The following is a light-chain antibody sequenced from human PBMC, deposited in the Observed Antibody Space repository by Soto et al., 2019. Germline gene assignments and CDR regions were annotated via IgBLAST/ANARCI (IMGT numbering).Light chain of an antibody. J-gene: IGKJ1*01. CDR2: DAS. Sequence: EVVLTQSPVTLSLSPGERATLSCRASQSFRGLLAWYQQKPGQAPRLLIYDASTRATGIPDRFTGSGSGTDFTLTITRLEPEDFAVYYCQQYGGSVPWTFGQGTKVDI. V-gene: IGKV3-20*01. CDR3: QQYGGSVPWT. CDR1: QSFRGL.